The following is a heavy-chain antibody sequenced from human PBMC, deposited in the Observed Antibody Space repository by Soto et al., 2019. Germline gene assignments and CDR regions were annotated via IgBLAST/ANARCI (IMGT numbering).Heavy chain of an antibody. CDR1: GFTFSGST. J-gene: IGHJ4*02. D-gene: IGHD6-19*01. Sequence: EVQLVESGGGLVQPGGSLKLSCAASGFTFSGSTIHWVRQTSGKGLEWVGCIPSKTHTYETAYAASVKVRFTISRDDSKTTAYLQMHSLNTEDTAVYYCTSQHLDVPVASAIGYWGLVTLVSVSS. CDR3: TSQHLDVPVASAIGY. V-gene: IGHV3-73*02. CDR2: IPSKTHTYET.